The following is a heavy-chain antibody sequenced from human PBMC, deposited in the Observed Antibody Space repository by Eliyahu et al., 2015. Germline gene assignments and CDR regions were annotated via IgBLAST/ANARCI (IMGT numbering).Heavy chain of an antibody. CDR2: IDWDDDK. J-gene: IGHJ6*02. CDR3: ARLTTSDYYAMDV. V-gene: IGHV2-70*13. D-gene: IGHD1-1*01. Sequence: QVTLRESGPALVRPTQTLTLTCTFSGFSLNTNGMCVSWIRQSPGKALEWLARIDWDDDKYYSPSLRTRLAISRVTSKNQVVLKLTNVDPVDTATYYCARLTTSDYYAMDVWGQRTPVTVSS. CDR1: GFSLNTNGMC.